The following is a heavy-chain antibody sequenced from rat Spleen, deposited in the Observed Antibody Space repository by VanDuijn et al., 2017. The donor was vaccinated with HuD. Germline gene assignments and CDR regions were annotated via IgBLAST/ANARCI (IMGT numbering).Heavy chain of an antibody. CDR2: ISYDGIST. CDR1: GFTFSDYG. CDR3: ARRGYNNQWYFDF. J-gene: IGHJ1*01. D-gene: IGHD1-10*01. Sequence: EVQLVESGGGLVQPGRSLKLSCAASGFTFSDYGVAWVRQAPTTGLEWVAAISYDGISTYYRDSVTGRFTISRDNAKSTLYLQMNSLRSEDTATYYCARRGYNNQWYFDFWGPGTMVTVSS. V-gene: IGHV5-29*01.